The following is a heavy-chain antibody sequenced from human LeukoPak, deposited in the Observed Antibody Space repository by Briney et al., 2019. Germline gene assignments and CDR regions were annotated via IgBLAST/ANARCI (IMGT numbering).Heavy chain of an antibody. D-gene: IGHD2-2*01. CDR1: GFTFGRYS. J-gene: IGHJ4*02. V-gene: IGHV3-23*01. Sequence: GGSLRLSCAASGFTFGRYSMSWVLQAPGKGLEWVSGITHGGDSPYYADSVKGRFTISRDNSKNTLYLQMNSLRAEDTAVYYCAKGACTSTSCPSDYWGLGTLVTVSS. CDR3: AKGACTSTSCPSDY. CDR2: ITHGGDSP.